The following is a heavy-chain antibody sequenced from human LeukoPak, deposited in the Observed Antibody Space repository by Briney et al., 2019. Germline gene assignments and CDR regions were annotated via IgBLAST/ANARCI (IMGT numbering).Heavy chain of an antibody. Sequence: PSETLSLTCAVSGGSISSGGYSWSWLRQPPGKGLEWIGYIYYSGSTNYNPSLKSRVTISVDTSKNQFSLKLSSVTAADTAVYYCARAVIAARPYFDYWGQGTLVTVSS. D-gene: IGHD6-6*01. CDR2: IYYSGST. CDR3: ARAVIAARPYFDY. CDR1: GGSISSGGYS. V-gene: IGHV4-61*08. J-gene: IGHJ4*02.